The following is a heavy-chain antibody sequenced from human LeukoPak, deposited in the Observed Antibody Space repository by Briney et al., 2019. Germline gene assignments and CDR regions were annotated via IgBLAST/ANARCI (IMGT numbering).Heavy chain of an antibody. V-gene: IGHV4-59*01. J-gene: IGHJ5*02. CDR3: SRSPLAGDYGGIDP. Sequence: SETLSLTCTVSGVSIHNYIWSWLRQPPGKGLEWIGFIYDSGSANYNPSLQGRVTISVDTSKNQFSLKLNSVTAADPAVYYCSRSPLAGDYGGIDPWGQGTLVTVSS. CDR2: IYDSGSA. D-gene: IGHD4-23*01. CDR1: GVSIHNYI.